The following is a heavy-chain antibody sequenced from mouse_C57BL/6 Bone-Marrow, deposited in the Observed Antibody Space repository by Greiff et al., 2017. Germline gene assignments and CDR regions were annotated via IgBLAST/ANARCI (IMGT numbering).Heavy chain of an antibody. Sequence: EVKLVESGGGLVKPGGSLKLSCAASGFTFSDYGMHWVRQAPEKGLEWVAYISSGSSTIYYADTVKGRFTISRDNAKNTLFLQMTSLRSEDTAMYYCASYYYGSRWYFDVWGTGTTVTVSS. CDR2: ISSGSSTI. D-gene: IGHD1-1*01. CDR3: ASYYYGSRWYFDV. CDR1: GFTFSDYG. V-gene: IGHV5-17*01. J-gene: IGHJ1*03.